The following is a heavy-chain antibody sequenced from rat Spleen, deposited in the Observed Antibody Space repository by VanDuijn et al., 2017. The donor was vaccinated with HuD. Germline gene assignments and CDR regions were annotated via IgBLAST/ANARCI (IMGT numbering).Heavy chain of an antibody. V-gene: IGHV5-25*01. J-gene: IGHJ2*01. Sequence: EVQLVESGGGLVQPGRSLKLSCAASGFTFSNYDMAWVRQAPTKGLEWVASISTSGGSTYYRDSVKGRFTVSRDNAKSSLYLQMVSLRSEDTATYYCARHGVQLDDWGQGVMVTVSS. CDR3: ARHGVQLDD. CDR1: GFTFSNYD. D-gene: IGHD1-5*01. CDR2: ISTSGGST.